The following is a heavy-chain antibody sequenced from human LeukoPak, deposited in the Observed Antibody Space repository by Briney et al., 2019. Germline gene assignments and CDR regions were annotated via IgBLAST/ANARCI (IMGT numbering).Heavy chain of an antibody. CDR2: ISSSSSYI. CDR3: ARGEATAGTKFDY. D-gene: IGHD6-13*01. Sequence: GGSLRLSCAASGFTFSSYSMNWVRQAPGRGLEWVSSISSSSSYIYYADSVKGRFTISRDNSKNMLYLQMNSLRAEDTAVYYCARGEATAGTKFDYWGQGTLVTVSS. J-gene: IGHJ4*02. V-gene: IGHV3-21*01. CDR1: GFTFSSYS.